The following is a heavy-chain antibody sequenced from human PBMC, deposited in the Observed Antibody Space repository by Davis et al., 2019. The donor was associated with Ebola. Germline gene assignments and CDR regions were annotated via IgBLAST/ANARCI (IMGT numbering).Heavy chain of an antibody. CDR1: GFTFSSYA. CDR3: AKDATPQQWPGGYFDY. D-gene: IGHD6-19*01. CDR2: ISGSGGST. Sequence: GESLKISCAASGFTFSSYAMSWVRQAPGKGLEWVSAISGSGGSTYYADSVKGRFTISRDNSKNTLYLQMNSLRAEDTAVYYCAKDATPQQWPGGYFDYWGQGTLVTVSS. V-gene: IGHV3-23*01. J-gene: IGHJ4*02.